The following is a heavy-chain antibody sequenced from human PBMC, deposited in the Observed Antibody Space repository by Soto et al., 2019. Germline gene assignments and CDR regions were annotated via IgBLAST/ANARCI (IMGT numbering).Heavy chain of an antibody. D-gene: IGHD5-12*01. CDR3: AREHHRYSGYDYVDY. V-gene: IGHV3-11*05. Sequence: QVQLVESGGGLVKPGGSLRLSCAASGFTFSDYYMSWIRQAPGKGLEWVSYISSSSSYTNYADSVKGRFTISRDNAKNSLYLQINSLRAEDTAVYYCAREHHRYSGYDYVDYWGQGTLVTVSS. J-gene: IGHJ4*02. CDR2: ISSSSSYT. CDR1: GFTFSDYY.